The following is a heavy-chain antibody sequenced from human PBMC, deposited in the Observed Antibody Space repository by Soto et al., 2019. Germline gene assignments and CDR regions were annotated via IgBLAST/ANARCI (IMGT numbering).Heavy chain of an antibody. CDR1: GFTVSSNF. CDR2: IYSGDST. J-gene: IGHJ6*03. Sequence: EVQLVESGGGLVQPGGSLRLSCAASGFTVSSNFMSWVRQAPGKGLEWVSVIYSGDSTYYADSVKSRFTISRDNSKNTLYLQMNSLRAEDTAVYYCARVGRMVYVATYYYMDVWGKGTTVTVSS. V-gene: IGHV3-66*01. CDR3: ARVGRMVYVATYYYMDV. D-gene: IGHD2-8*01.